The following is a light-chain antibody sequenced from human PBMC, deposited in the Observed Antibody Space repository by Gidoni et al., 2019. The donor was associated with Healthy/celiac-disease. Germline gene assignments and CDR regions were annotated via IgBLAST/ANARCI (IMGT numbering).Light chain of an antibody. CDR2: WAS. CDR1: QSVLYSSNNKNY. CDR3: QQYYSPQWT. Sequence: DIVMTQSPDSLAASLGERATINCKSSQSVLYSSNNKNYLAWYQQKPGQPPKLLIYWASTRESGVPDRFSGSGSGTDFTLTISSLQAEDVAVYFCQQYYSPQWTFGQGTKVEIK. V-gene: IGKV4-1*01. J-gene: IGKJ1*01.